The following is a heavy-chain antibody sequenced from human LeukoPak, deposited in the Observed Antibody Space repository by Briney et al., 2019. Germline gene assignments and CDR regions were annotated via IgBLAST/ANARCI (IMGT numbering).Heavy chain of an antibody. CDR2: TYYSGST. Sequence: SETLSLTCTVSGGSVSSRSYYWSWIRQPPGKGLEWIGYTYYSGSTNYNPSLKSRVTISVDTSKNQFSLKLSSVTAADTAVYYCAKMDDYFDYWGQGTLVTVSS. V-gene: IGHV4-61*01. J-gene: IGHJ4*02. CDR1: GGSVSSRSYY. D-gene: IGHD5-24*01. CDR3: AKMDDYFDY.